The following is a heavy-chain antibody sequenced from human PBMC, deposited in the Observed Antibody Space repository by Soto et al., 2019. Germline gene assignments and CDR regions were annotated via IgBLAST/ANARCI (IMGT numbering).Heavy chain of an antibody. D-gene: IGHD6-13*01. J-gene: IGHJ6*02. CDR3: ARRQISPPTRGAATARGGMDV. Sequence: QVHLVESGGGVVQPGRSLRLSCAASGFTFNNYGMHWVRQAPGKGLEWVALIWNDGTNAYYANSVKGRFTISRDNSRNTVYLQMSILRAEDTAVYYCARRQISPPTRGAATARGGMDVWGQGTTVSVSS. CDR1: GFTFNNYG. CDR2: IWNDGTNA. V-gene: IGHV3-33*01.